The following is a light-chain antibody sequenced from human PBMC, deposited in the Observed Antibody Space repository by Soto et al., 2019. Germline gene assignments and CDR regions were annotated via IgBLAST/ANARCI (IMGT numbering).Light chain of an antibody. CDR3: QQRSNWPRWT. CDR2: DAS. V-gene: IGKV3-11*01. CDR1: QSVSSY. Sequence: EIVLTQSPATLSLSPGERATLSCRASQSVSSYLAWYQQKPGQAPRLLIYDASNRATGIPARFSGSGSGTDFTLTISSLEPEDVAVYYCQQRSNWPRWTFGQGTKVEIK. J-gene: IGKJ1*01.